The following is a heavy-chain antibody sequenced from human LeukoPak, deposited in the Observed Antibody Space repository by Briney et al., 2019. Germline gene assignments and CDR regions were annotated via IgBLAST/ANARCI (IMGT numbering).Heavy chain of an antibody. J-gene: IGHJ4*02. V-gene: IGHV4-34*01. D-gene: IGHD2-2*01. Sequence: SETLSLTCAVYGGSFSGYYWSWIRQPPGKGLERIGEINHSGSTNYNPSLKSRVTISVDTSKNQFSLKLSSVTAADTAVYYCARGWSYCSSTSCKTYYFDYWGQGTLVTVSS. CDR2: INHSGST. CDR1: GGSFSGYY. CDR3: ARGWSYCSSTSCKTYYFDY.